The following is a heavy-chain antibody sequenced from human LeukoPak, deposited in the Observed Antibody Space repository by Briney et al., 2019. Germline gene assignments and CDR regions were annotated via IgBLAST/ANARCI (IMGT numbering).Heavy chain of an antibody. J-gene: IGHJ1*01. D-gene: IGHD6-13*01. CDR1: GYSISSGYY. Sequence: MTSETLSLTCTVSGYSISSGYYWGWIRQPPGKGLEWIGSIYHTGSTYYNPSLKSRVTISVDTSKNQFSLKPSSVTAADTAVYYCGSSSWLEYFQHWGQGTLVTVSS. CDR2: IYHTGST. V-gene: IGHV4-38-2*02. CDR3: GSSSWLEYFQH.